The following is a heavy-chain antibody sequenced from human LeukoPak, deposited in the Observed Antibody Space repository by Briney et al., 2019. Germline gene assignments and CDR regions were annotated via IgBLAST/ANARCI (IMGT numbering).Heavy chain of an antibody. J-gene: IGHJ4*02. Sequence: SQTLSLTCTVSGGSISSGGYYWSWIRQHPGKGLEWIGYIYYSGSTYYNPSLKSRVTISVDTSKNQFSLKLSSVTAADTAVYYCARESKLSSGSDFYVWGSYRYYYFDYWGQGTLVTVSS. V-gene: IGHV4-31*03. CDR1: GGSISSGGYY. CDR3: ARESKLSSGSDFYVWGSYRYYYFDY. D-gene: IGHD3-16*02. CDR2: IYYSGST.